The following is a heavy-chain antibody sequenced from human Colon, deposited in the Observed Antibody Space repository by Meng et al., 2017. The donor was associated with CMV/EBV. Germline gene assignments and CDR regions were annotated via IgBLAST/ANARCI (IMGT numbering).Heavy chain of an antibody. D-gene: IGHD6-13*01. CDR3: ATGSVAADGKGY. J-gene: IGHJ4*02. CDR2: INPNTGNP. CDR1: GYTFTRYN. Sequence: CKASGYTFTRYNINWVRQAPGQWLEWMGYINPNTGNPTYVQGFTGRFALSLDTSVSTAYLQISSLKAEDTAVYYCATGSVAADGKGYWGQGTLVTVSS. V-gene: IGHV7-4-1*02.